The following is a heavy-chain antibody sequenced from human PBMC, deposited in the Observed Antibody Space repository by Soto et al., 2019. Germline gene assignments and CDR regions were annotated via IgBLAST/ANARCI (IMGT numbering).Heavy chain of an antibody. D-gene: IGHD3-22*01. CDR3: ARVGGASYYDSSGYYMLDYFDY. J-gene: IGHJ4*02. CDR2: IYYSGST. CDR1: GGSISSGDYY. Sequence: PSETLSLTCTVSGGSISSGDYYWSWIRQPPGKGLEWIGYIYYSGSTYYNPSLKSRVTISVDTSKNQFSLKLSSVTAADTAVYYCARVGGASYYDSSGYYMLDYFDYWGQGTLVTVSS. V-gene: IGHV4-30-4*01.